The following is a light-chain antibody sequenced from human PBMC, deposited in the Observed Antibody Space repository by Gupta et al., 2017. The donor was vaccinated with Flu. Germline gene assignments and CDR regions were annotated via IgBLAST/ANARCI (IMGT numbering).Light chain of an antibody. J-gene: IGKJ1*01. Sequence: IVMTQFPLSLPVTPGGPASISCRSSQSLLHSNGYNYLDWYLQKPGQSPQLLIYLGSNRASGVPDRFSGSGSGTDFTLKISRVEAEDVGVYYCMQALQTPRTFGQGTKVEIK. CDR1: QSLLHSNGYNY. CDR2: LGS. V-gene: IGKV2-28*01. CDR3: MQALQTPRT.